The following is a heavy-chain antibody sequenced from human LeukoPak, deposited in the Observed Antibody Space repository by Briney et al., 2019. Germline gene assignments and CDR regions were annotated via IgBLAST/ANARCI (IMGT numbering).Heavy chain of an antibody. CDR1: GYTFTTYR. CDR2: SSTYNGNT. CDR3: ARDLIAVRPGWFDP. D-gene: IGHD6-6*01. J-gene: IGHJ5*02. Sequence: GASVKVSCKASGYTFTTYRISCVRHAPGQGLEWMGWSSTYNGNTNYAQQFQGRVTMTTDTSMSTTYMELRSLRSDDTAVYYCARDLIAVRPGWFDPWGQGSLVTVSS. V-gene: IGHV1-18*01.